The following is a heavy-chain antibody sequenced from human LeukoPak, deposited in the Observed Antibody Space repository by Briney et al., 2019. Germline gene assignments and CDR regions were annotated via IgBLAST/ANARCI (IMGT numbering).Heavy chain of an antibody. V-gene: IGHV3-30*03. J-gene: IGHJ6*02. D-gene: IGHD3-22*01. CDR1: GFTFSSYG. CDR2: TSYDGSNK. CDR3: TTMIVVVIPPEGMDV. Sequence: GGSLRLSCAASGFTFSSYGMHWVRQAPGKGLEWVAVTSYDGSNKYYADSVKGRFTISRDNSKNTLYLQMNSLRAEDTAVYYCTTMIVVVIPPEGMDVWGQGTTVTVSS.